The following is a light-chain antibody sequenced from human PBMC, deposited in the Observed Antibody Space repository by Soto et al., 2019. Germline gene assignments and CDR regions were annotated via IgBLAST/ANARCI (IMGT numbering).Light chain of an antibody. CDR1: SSDVGGYNY. CDR2: EVS. J-gene: IGLJ1*01. Sequence: QSVLTQPASVSGSPGQSITLSCTGTSSDVGGYNYVSWYQQQPGKAPKLMIYEVSNRPSGVSNRFSGSKSGNTASLTISGLQAEDEADYYCSSYTSSSTLYVFGTGTKVTVL. V-gene: IGLV2-14*01. CDR3: SSYTSSSTLYV.